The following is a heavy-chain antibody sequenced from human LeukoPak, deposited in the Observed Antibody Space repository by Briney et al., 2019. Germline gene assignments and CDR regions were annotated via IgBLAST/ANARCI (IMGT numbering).Heavy chain of an antibody. Sequence: GGSLRLSCAVSGFSFRSYAMCWVRRAPGKGLDWVSAISASGDMTYYADSVKGRFTISRDNSKNTLYLQMISLRAEDTAVYYCAKRTGEWGPFDYWGQGTQVTSSS. V-gene: IGHV3-23*01. J-gene: IGHJ4*02. D-gene: IGHD7-27*01. CDR2: ISASGDMT. CDR3: AKRTGEWGPFDY. CDR1: GFSFRSYA.